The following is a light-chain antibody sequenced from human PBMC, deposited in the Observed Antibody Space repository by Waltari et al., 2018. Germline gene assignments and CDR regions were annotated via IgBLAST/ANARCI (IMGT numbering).Light chain of an antibody. V-gene: IGKV3-20*01. CDR2: AAS. J-gene: IGKJ1*01. CDR1: QTLNDNY. Sequence: EMVLTKSPGTLSLSPGERATLSCRASQTLNDNYLGWYQQKPGQPPRLLIYAASRRATGIPDRFSGSGSGTDFTLTITRLEPEDFAVFYCQHFGSSRWTFGQGTKVEIK. CDR3: QHFGSSRWT.